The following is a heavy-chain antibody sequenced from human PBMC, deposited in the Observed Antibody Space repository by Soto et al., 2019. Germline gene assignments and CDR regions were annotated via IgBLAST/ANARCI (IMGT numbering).Heavy chain of an antibody. J-gene: IGHJ6*02. CDR2: IYHTGTT. Sequence: SETLSLTCTVSGGSINSGDYSWTWIRQPPGKGLEWIGYIYHTGTTYYNMSLKSRVTISVDRSKNQFSLKLSSVTAADTAVYYCAREGQQLVLESTRVSKVSYGMDVCGQGTTVTVSS. D-gene: IGHD6-13*01. V-gene: IGHV4-30-2*01. CDR3: AREGQQLVLESTRVSKVSYGMDV. CDR1: GGSINSGDYS.